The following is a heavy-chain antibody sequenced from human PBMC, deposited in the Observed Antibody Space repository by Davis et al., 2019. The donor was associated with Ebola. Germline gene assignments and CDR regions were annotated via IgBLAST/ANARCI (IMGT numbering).Heavy chain of an antibody. CDR3: ARSGWHAVDY. J-gene: IGHJ4*02. Sequence: SGPTLVKPTQTLTLTCTFSGFSFTTSGVGVGWIRQPPGKALEWLALIFWDDDKRYSPSLKSRLTITKDTSKNHVVLTMTNMDPVDTATYYCARSGWHAVDYWGQGTLVSVSS. CDR1: GFSFTTSGVG. V-gene: IGHV2-5*02. D-gene: IGHD6-19*01. CDR2: IFWDDDK.